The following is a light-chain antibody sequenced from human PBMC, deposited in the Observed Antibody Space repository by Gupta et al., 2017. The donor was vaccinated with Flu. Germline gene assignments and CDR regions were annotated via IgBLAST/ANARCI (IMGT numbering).Light chain of an antibody. Sequence: DVVMTQSPLSLPVTLGQPASISCRSSEGLVYSDGHIYLHWFQERPGQSPRRLIYEVSHRESGVPDRFSGSGSGTDFTLKISRVEDEDVGVYYCMQGSRWPWAFGQGTKVEIK. CDR1: EGLVYSDGHIY. J-gene: IGKJ1*01. CDR2: EVS. CDR3: MQGSRWPWA. V-gene: IGKV2-30*01.